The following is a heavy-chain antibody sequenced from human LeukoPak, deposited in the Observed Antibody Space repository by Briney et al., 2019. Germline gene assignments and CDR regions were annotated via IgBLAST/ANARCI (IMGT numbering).Heavy chain of an antibody. Sequence: ASVKVSCKASGYTFTSYYMHWVRQAPGQGLEWMGGIIPIFGTANYAQKFQGRVTITTDESTSTAYMELSSLRSEDTAVYYCARTRDGYNFGFDYWGQGTLVTVSS. CDR2: IIPIFGTA. CDR3: ARTRDGYNFGFDY. D-gene: IGHD5-24*01. J-gene: IGHJ4*02. V-gene: IGHV1-69*05. CDR1: GYTFTSYY.